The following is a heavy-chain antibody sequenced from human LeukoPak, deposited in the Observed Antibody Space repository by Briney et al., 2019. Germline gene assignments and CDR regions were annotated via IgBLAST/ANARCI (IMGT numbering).Heavy chain of an antibody. V-gene: IGHV3-11*01. CDR1: GFTFSDYY. CDR3: ARALSNYYDSSGYSY. J-gene: IGHJ4*02. CDR2: ISSSGYTI. Sequence: GGSLRLSCAASGFTFSDYYMSWIRQAPGKGLEWVSYISSSGYTIYYADSVKGRFTISRDNAKNSLYLQMNNLRAEDTAVYYCARALSNYYDSSGYSYWGQGTLVTVSS. D-gene: IGHD3-22*01.